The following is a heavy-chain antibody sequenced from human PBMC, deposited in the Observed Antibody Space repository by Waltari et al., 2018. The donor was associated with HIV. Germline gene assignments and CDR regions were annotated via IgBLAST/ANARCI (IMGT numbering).Heavy chain of an antibody. D-gene: IGHD4-17*01. CDR3: ARGPNYGDYTLGY. CDR2: SYRSGST. J-gene: IGHJ4*02. CDR1: GGSFSGYY. Sequence: QVRLQQWGAGLLKPSETLSLTCAVYGGSFSGYYWTWIRQPPGKGLEWFAESYRSGSTNYNPSLKSRVSISLDGSKNHCSLGLRSVTAADTAVYFCARGPNYGDYTLGYWGQGTLVTVSS. V-gene: IGHV4-34*01.